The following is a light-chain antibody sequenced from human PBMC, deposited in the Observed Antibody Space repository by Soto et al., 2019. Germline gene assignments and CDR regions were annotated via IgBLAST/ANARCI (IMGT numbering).Light chain of an antibody. CDR3: ISYTGSSTSYV. CDR1: SSDVGGYNY. J-gene: IGLJ1*01. Sequence: QSVLTQPASVSGSPGQSITISCTGTSSDVGGYNYVSWYQQQSGKAPKLMIHEVSNRPSGVSSRFSASKSGNTASLTISGLQAGDEADYYCISYTGSSTSYVFGTGTKLTVL. CDR2: EVS. V-gene: IGLV2-14*01.